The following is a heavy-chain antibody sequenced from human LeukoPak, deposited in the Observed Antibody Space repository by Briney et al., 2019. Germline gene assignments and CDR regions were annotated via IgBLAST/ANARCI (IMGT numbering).Heavy chain of an antibody. CDR2: INPNSGGT. D-gene: IGHD3-22*01. J-gene: IGHJ3*02. CDR1: GYTFTGYY. CDR3: ARDRGTPDYSDSSGLWAFYI. V-gene: IGHV1-2*02. Sequence: ASVKVSCKASGYTFTGYYMHWVRQAPGQGLEWMRWINPNSGGTNYAQKFQGRVTMTRDTSISTAYMELSRLRSDDTAVYYCARDRGTPDYSDSSGLWAFYIWGQGTMVTVSS.